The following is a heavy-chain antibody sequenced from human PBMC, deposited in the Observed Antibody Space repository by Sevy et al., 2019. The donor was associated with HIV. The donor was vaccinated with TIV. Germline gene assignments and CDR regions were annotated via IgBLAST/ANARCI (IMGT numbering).Heavy chain of an antibody. CDR3: ARDGVRFSTVVMPHYFDY. J-gene: IGHJ4*02. D-gene: IGHD4-17*01. V-gene: IGHV3-30-3*01. CDR1: GFTFSSYA. CDR2: ISYDGSNK. Sequence: GGSLRLSCAASGFTFSSYAMHWVRQAPGKGLEWVAVISYDGSNKYYADSVKGRFTISRDNSKNTLYLQMNSLRAEDTAVYYCARDGVRFSTVVMPHYFDYWGQGTLVTVSS.